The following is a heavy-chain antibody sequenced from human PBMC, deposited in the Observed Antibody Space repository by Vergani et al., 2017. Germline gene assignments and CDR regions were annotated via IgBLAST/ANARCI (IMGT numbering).Heavy chain of an antibody. D-gene: IGHD3-22*01. CDR3: ARRKTYYYDSSGYSHDAFDI. V-gene: IGHV4-30-2*02. CDR2: IYHSGST. Sequence: QLQLQESGSGLVKPSQTLSLTCAVSGGSISSGGYSWSWIRQPPGKGLEWIGYIYHSGSTYYNPSLKSRVTISVDRSKNQFSLKLSSVTAADTAVYYCARRKTYYYDSSGYSHDAFDIWGQGTMVTVSS. CDR1: GGSISSGGYS. J-gene: IGHJ3*02.